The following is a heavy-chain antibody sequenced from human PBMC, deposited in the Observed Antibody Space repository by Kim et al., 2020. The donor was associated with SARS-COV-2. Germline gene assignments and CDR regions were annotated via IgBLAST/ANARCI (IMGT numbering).Heavy chain of an antibody. V-gene: IGHV4-31*03. Sequence: SETLSLTCTVSGGSISSGGYYWSWIRQHPGKGLEWIGYIYYSGSTYYNPSLKSRVTIPVDTSKNQFSLKLSSVTAADTAVYYCARAGYCSSTSCYRYYYGMDVWGQGTTVTVSS. J-gene: IGHJ6*02. CDR3: ARAGYCSSTSCYRYYYGMDV. CDR2: IYYSGST. CDR1: GGSISSGGYY. D-gene: IGHD2-2*01.